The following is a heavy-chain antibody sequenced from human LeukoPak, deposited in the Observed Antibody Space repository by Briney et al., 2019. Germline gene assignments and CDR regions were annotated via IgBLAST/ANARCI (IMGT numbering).Heavy chain of an antibody. Sequence: QPGGSLRLSCSASGFTFSSYGMHWVRQAPGKGLEWVAAISYDGSNKYYADSVKGRFTISRDNSKNTLYLQMNSLRAEDTAVYYCAKEWELHPFDYWGQGTLVTVSS. CDR1: GFTFSSYG. CDR3: AKEWELHPFDY. D-gene: IGHD1-26*01. CDR2: ISYDGSNK. V-gene: IGHV3-30*18. J-gene: IGHJ4*02.